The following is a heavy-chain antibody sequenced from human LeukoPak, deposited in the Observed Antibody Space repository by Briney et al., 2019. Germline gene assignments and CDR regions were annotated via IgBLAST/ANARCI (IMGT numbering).Heavy chain of an antibody. CDR3: ARDQSLVAYSSTWFDY. CDR1: GYTFTNYG. J-gene: IGHJ4*02. Sequence: ASVKVSCKTSGYTFTNYGLSWVRQAPGQGLEWIGWISAYNGNTDYAQNLQGRVTLTTDTSTTTAYMELRSLGSDDTAVYYCARDQSLVAYSSTWFDYWGQGTLVTVSS. CDR2: ISAYNGNT. D-gene: IGHD6-13*01. V-gene: IGHV1-18*01.